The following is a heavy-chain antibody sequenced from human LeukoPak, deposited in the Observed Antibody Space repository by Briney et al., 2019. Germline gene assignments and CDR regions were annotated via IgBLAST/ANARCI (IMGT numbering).Heavy chain of an antibody. CDR3: AGVDLNMVRGVQD. CDR2: ISYIGNT. CDR1: GGSINSGGYY. V-gene: IGHV4-31*03. D-gene: IGHD3-10*01. J-gene: IGHJ4*02. Sequence: SETLSLTCTVSGGSINSGGYYWSWIRQHPGKGLEWIGYISYIGNTYYNPSPKSRLTISVDTSKNQLSLKLSSVTAADTAVYYCAGVDLNMVRGVQDWGQGTLVTVSS.